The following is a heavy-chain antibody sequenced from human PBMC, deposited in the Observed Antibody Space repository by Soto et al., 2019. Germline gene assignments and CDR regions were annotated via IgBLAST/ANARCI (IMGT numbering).Heavy chain of an antibody. CDR1: GFTFSSYG. CDR3: EKDLEGGSGSYPLY. CDR2: ISYDGSNK. J-gene: IGHJ4*02. V-gene: IGHV3-30*18. Sequence: QVQLVESGGGVVQPGRSLRLSCAASGFTFSSYGMHWVRQAPGKGLEWVAVISYDGSNKYYADSVKGRFTISRDNSKNTLYLQMNSLRAEDTAVYYCEKDLEGGSGSYPLYWGQGTLVTVSS. D-gene: IGHD3-10*01.